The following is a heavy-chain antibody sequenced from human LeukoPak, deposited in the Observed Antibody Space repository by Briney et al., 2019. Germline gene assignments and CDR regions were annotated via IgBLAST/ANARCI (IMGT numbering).Heavy chain of an antibody. V-gene: IGHV3-7*01. J-gene: IGHJ4*02. Sequence: PGGSLRLSCAASGFTFSSYWMSWVRQAPGKGLEWVANIKQDGSEKYYVDSVKGRFTISRDNAKNSLYLQMNSLRAEDTAIYYCARDRTIAAAGTPADYWGQGTLVTVSS. CDR1: GFTFSSYW. D-gene: IGHD6-13*01. CDR2: IKQDGSEK. CDR3: ARDRTIAAAGTPADY.